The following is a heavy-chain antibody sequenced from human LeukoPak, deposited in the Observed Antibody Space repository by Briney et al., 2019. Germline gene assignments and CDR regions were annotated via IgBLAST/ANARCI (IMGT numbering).Heavy chain of an antibody. CDR3: ARVPYDYVWGSYRDPSGAFDI. Sequence: SETLSLTCTVSGYSISSGYYWGWIRQPPGKGLEWIGSIYHSGSTYYNPSLKSRVTISVDTSKNQFSLKLSSVTAADTAVYYCARVPYDYVWGSYRDPSGAFDIWGQGIMVTVSS. CDR2: IYHSGST. D-gene: IGHD3-16*02. V-gene: IGHV4-38-2*02. CDR1: GYSISSGYY. J-gene: IGHJ3*02.